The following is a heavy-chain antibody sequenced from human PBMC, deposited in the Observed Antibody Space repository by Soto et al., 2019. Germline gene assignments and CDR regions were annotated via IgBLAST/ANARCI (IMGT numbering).Heavy chain of an antibody. CDR1: GFTFDDYT. J-gene: IGHJ6*02. Sequence: GGSLRLSCAASGFTFDDYTMHWVRQAPGKGLEWVSLISWDGGSTYYADSVKGRFTISRDNSKNSLYLQMNSLRTEDTALYYCAKDIGGQVDYYGMDVWGQGTTVTVSS. CDR2: ISWDGGST. V-gene: IGHV3-43*01. D-gene: IGHD3-16*01. CDR3: AKDIGGQVDYYGMDV.